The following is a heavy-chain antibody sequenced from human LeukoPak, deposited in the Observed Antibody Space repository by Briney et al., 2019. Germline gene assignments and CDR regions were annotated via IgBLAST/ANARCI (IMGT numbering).Heavy chain of an antibody. CDR2: ISWDGGST. J-gene: IGHJ3*02. CDR1: GFTFGDYT. V-gene: IGHV3-43*01. Sequence: GGSLRLSCAASGFTFGDYTMHWVRQAPGKGLEWVSLISWDGGSTYYADSVKGRFTISRDNSKNSLYLQMNSLRTEDTALYYCAKGEGRIDDAFDIWGQGTMVTVSS. D-gene: IGHD3-16*02. CDR3: AKGEGRIDDAFDI.